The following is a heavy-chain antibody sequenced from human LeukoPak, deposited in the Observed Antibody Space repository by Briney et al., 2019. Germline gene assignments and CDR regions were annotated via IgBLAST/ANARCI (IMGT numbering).Heavy chain of an antibody. V-gene: IGHV4-39*01. CDR3: ASLAHYYDSSGYPDGWYFDL. CDR2: IYYSGST. CDR1: GGSISSGDYY. Sequence: SETLSLTRTVSGGSISSGDYYWSWIRQPPGKGLEWIGSIYYSGSTYYNPSLKSRVTISVDTSKNQFSLKLSSVTAADTAVYYCASLAHYYDSSGYPDGWYFDLWGRGTLVTVSS. D-gene: IGHD3-22*01. J-gene: IGHJ2*01.